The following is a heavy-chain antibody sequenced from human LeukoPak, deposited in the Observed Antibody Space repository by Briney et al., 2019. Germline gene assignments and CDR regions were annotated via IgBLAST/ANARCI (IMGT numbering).Heavy chain of an antibody. D-gene: IGHD2-21*02. CDR2: IYHSGST. J-gene: IGHJ4*02. CDR3: ARTNTAGPGGSFDY. Sequence: PSETPSLTCAVSGGSISSSNWWSWVRQPPGKGLEWIGEIYHSGSTNYNPSLKSRVTISVDKSKNQFSLKLSSVTAADTAVYYCARTNTAGPGGSFDYWGQGTLVTVSS. V-gene: IGHV4-4*02. CDR1: GGSISSSNW.